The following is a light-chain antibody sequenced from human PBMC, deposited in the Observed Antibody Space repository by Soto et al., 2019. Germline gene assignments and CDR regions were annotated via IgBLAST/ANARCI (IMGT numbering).Light chain of an antibody. Sequence: DIQMTQSPSSLSASVGDRVTITCRASQGISTYLNWYQQKPRKAPKLLIYAASSLQSGVPSRFSGSGSETDFTLTISSLQPEHSATYSCQLSYSTTWTFGQGTKVDIK. V-gene: IGKV1-39*01. CDR3: QLSYSTTWT. CDR1: QGISTY. CDR2: AAS. J-gene: IGKJ1*01.